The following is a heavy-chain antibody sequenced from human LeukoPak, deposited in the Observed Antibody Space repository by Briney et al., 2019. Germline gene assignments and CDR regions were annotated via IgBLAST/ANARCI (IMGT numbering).Heavy chain of an antibody. J-gene: IGHJ4*02. CDR3: ARGGYFSFDY. D-gene: IGHD2/OR15-2a*01. V-gene: IGHV3-23*01. CDR1: GFSFSTYD. Sequence: GSLRLSCVTSGFSFSTYDMSWVRQAPGKGLEWVSGITANTRGSITYYADSVKGRFTISRDSSKDTLYLQMNSLRAEDTAVYLYARGGYFSFDYWSQETLVTVSS. CDR2: ITANTRGSIT.